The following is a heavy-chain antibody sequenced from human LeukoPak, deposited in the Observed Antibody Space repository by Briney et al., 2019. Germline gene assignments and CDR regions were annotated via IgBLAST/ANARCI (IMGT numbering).Heavy chain of an antibody. D-gene: IGHD2-8*01. J-gene: IGHJ3*01. CDR2: ISSGGSTI. CDR1: GFTYSSYE. CDR3: AREINGAFDV. V-gene: IGHV3-48*03. Sequence: GGSLRLSCAASGFTYSSYEMNWVRQAPGRGLEWVSYISSGGSTIYYADSVEGRSTISRDNAKNSLYLQMNSLRAEDTAVYYCAREINGAFDVCGQGTMVTVSS.